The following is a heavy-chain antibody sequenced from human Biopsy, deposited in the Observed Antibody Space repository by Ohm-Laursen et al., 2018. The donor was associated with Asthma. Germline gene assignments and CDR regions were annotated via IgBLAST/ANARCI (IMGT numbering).Heavy chain of an antibody. D-gene: IGHD2-2*01. CDR3: ARKAGSCISRTCYSLDF. CDR1: GGTFNTYV. V-gene: IGHV1-69*01. J-gene: IGHJ4*02. CDR2: IISVFGTT. Sequence: SSVKVSCKSLGGTFNTYVIGWVRQAPGQGLEWMGGIISVFGTTTYPQKFQDRVTITADDSTSTVYMELSSLRSEDTAVYYCARKAGSCISRTCYSLDFWGQGTLVTVSS.